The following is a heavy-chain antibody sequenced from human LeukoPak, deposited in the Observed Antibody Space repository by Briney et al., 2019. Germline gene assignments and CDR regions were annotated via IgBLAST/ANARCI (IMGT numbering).Heavy chain of an antibody. Sequence: GGSLRLSCAASGFTFSSYSMNWVRQAPGKGLEWVSSISSSSSYIYYADSAKGRFTISRDNAKNSLYLQMNSLRAEDTAVYYCARAPRVATRAIDYWGQGTLVTVSS. V-gene: IGHV3-21*01. CDR3: ARAPRVATRAIDY. J-gene: IGHJ4*02. D-gene: IGHD2-15*01. CDR2: ISSSSSYI. CDR1: GFTFSSYS.